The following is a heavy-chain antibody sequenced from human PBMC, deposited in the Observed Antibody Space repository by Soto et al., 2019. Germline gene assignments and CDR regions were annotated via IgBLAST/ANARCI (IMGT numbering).Heavy chain of an antibody. CDR1: GGSFISYG. V-gene: IGHV5-10-1*01. CDR3: ASLAAADNYGMDV. Sequence: GEPMKICCKGSGGSFISYGSSLVRKMPGKGLEWMGRIDPSDSYTNYSPSFQGHVTISADKSISTAYLQWSSLKASDTAMYYCASLAAADNYGMDVWGQGNTVTVSS. J-gene: IGHJ6*02. CDR2: IDPSDSYT. D-gene: IGHD6-13*01.